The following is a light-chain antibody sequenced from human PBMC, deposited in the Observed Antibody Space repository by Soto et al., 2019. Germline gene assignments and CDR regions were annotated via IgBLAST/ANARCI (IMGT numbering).Light chain of an antibody. J-gene: IGLJ2*01. CDR1: SGHSNYA. Sequence: QLVLTQSPSASASLGASVKLTCTLSSGHSNYAIAWHQQQSEKGPRYLMKLNSDGSHSKGDGIPDRFSGSSSGAERYLTFSSLQSEDEADCYCQTWGSGIVVFGGGTQLTVL. CDR2: LNSDGSH. V-gene: IGLV4-69*01. CDR3: QTWGSGIVV.